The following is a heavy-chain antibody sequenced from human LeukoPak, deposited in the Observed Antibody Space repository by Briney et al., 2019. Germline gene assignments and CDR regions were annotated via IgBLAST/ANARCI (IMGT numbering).Heavy chain of an antibody. Sequence: SETLSLTCTVSGGSISSSSYYWGWIRQPPGKGLEWIGSIYYSGSTYYNPSLKSRVTISVDTSKNQLSLKLSSVTAADTAVYYCASLYSSGWFFDYWGQGTLVTVSS. J-gene: IGHJ4*02. CDR2: IYYSGST. CDR3: ASLYSSGWFFDY. CDR1: GGSISSSSYY. V-gene: IGHV4-39*01. D-gene: IGHD6-19*01.